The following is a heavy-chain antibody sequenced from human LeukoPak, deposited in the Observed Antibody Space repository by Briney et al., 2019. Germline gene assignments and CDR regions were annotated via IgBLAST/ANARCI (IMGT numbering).Heavy chain of an antibody. CDR1: GGSFSGYY. Sequence: PPETLSLTCAVYGGSFSGYYWSWIRQPPGKGLEWIGEINHSGSTNYNPSLKSRVTISVDTSKNQFSLKLSSVTAADTAVYYCARLGSGGTGDYWGQGTLVTVSS. CDR2: INHSGST. CDR3: ARLGSGGTGDY. J-gene: IGHJ4*02. V-gene: IGHV4-34*01. D-gene: IGHD2-15*01.